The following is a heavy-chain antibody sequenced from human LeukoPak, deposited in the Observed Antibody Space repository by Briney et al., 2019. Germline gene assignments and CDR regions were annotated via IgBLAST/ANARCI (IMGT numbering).Heavy chain of an antibody. Sequence: SQTLSLTCTVSGGSISSGDYYWSWIRQPPGKGLEWIGYIYYSGSTYYNPSLKSRVSISVDTSQNQFSLKLSYVSAADPAVYYCARAPQGSSWYYYYYYGMDVWGQGTTVTVSS. V-gene: IGHV4-30-4*01. J-gene: IGHJ6*02. CDR3: ARAPQGSSWYYYYYYGMDV. CDR2: IYYSGST. D-gene: IGHD6-13*01. CDR1: GGSISSGDYY.